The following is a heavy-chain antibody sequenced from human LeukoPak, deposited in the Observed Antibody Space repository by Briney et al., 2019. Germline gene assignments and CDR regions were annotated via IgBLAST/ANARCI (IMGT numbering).Heavy chain of an antibody. D-gene: IGHD3-22*01. V-gene: IGHV1-18*01. J-gene: IGHJ1*01. CDR1: GYTSTSYG. CDR2: ISAYNGNT. CDR3: ARTYYYDSSGSHFQH. Sequence: GASVKVSCKASGYTSTSYGISWVRQAPGQGLEWMGWISAYNGNTNYAQKLQGRVTMTTDTSTSTAYMELRSLRSDDTAVYYCARTYYYDSSGSHFQHWGQGTLVTVSS.